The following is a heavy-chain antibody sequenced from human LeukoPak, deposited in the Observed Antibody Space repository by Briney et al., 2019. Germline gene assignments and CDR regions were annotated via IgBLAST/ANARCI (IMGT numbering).Heavy chain of an antibody. D-gene: IGHD4-17*01. CDR1: GGSISSSSYY. Sequence: SETLSLTCTVSGGSISSSSYYWGWIRQPPGKGLEWIGSIYYSGSTYYNPSLKSRVTISVDTSKNQFSLKLSSVTAADTAVYYCARATTVTPDYWGQGTLVTVSS. CDR2: IYYSGST. CDR3: ARATTVTPDY. J-gene: IGHJ4*02. V-gene: IGHV4-39*01.